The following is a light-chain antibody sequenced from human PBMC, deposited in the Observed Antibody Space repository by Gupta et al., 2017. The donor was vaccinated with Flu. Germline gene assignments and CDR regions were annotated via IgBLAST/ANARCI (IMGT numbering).Light chain of an antibody. CDR2: KDT. CDR1: EIANQY. V-gene: IGLV3-25*03. CDR3: QSWDMNNGYVV. J-gene: IGLJ2*01. Sequence: EKTARSTCWGEEIANQYAYWYQQRPCPAPVLVIYKDTERPSGIPERFSGSSSGKTATLNISGVEAGDEADYECQSWDMNNGYVVFGGGTKLTVL.